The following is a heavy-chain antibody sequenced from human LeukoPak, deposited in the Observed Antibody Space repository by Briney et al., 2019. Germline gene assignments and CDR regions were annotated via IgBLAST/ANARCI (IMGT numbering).Heavy chain of an antibody. CDR3: ARGGIAARFAY. D-gene: IGHD6-6*01. CDR1: GFTFSSYE. CDR2: ISSGRTI. Sequence: GGSLRLSCAASGFTFSSYEMNWVRQAPGKGLEWVSYISSGRTIYYADSVKGRFTISRDNAKNSLYLQMNSLRAEDTAVYYCARGGIAARFAYWGQGTLVTVSS. J-gene: IGHJ4*02. V-gene: IGHV3-48*03.